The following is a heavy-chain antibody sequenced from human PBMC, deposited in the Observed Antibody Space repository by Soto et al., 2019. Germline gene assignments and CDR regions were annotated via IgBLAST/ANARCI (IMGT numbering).Heavy chain of an antibody. Sequence: QVQLVQSGAEVKKPGSSVKVSCKASGDTFTTNSLNWVRQAPGQGLEWMGGIIPVVGTTKYAQKYQDRVTITGDKSTNTAYMELSSLRSDDTADYYCARGLLYATTYFEYWGQGTTVTVSS. CDR2: IIPVVGTT. CDR3: ARGLLYATTYFEY. CDR1: GDTFTTNS. V-gene: IGHV1-69*06. D-gene: IGHD2-8*01. J-gene: IGHJ4*02.